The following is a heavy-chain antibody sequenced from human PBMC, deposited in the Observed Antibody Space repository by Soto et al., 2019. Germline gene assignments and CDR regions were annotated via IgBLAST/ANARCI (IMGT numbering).Heavy chain of an antibody. J-gene: IGHJ6*02. V-gene: IGHV3-64*01. D-gene: IGHD4-17*01. CDR3: ARAGDYGGDYYGMDV. CDR2: ISSNGGST. CDR1: GFTFSRYA. Sequence: GGSLRLSCAASGFTFSRYAMHWVRQAPGKGLEYVSTISSNGGSTYYANSVKGRFTISRDNSKNTLYLQMGSLRAEDMAVYYCARAGDYGGDYYGMDVWGQGTTVNVSS.